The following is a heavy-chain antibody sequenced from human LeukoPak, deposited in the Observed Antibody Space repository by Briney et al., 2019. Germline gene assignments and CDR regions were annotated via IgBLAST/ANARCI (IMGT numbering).Heavy chain of an antibody. CDR3: ANPLMGSSGYYH. CDR1: GFNFSHYG. CDR2: IWNDGTNK. V-gene: IGHV3-33*06. J-gene: IGHJ4*02. D-gene: IGHD3-22*01. Sequence: PGGSLRLSCAASGFNFSHYGMHWVRQAPGKGLEWVAVIWNDGTNKYYAESVKGRFTISRDNSENTLYLQMNSLRAEDTAVYYCANPLMGSSGYYHWGQGTLVTVSS.